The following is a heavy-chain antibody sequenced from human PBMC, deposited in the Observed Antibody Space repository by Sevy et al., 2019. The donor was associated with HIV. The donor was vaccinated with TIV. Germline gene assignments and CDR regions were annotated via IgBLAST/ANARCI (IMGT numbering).Heavy chain of an antibody. J-gene: IGHJ4*02. CDR3: TNRGGVIITGFES. CDR2: ISGSGDSV. Sequence: GGSLRLSCVASGFIFNSYTMSWVRQAPGKGLEWVSTISGSGDSVYYPDSLKGRFTISRDNFKNTVSLQMNSLRAEDTAVYYCTNRGGVIITGFESWGQGTLVTVSS. D-gene: IGHD3-16*01. V-gene: IGHV3-23*01. CDR1: GFIFNSYT.